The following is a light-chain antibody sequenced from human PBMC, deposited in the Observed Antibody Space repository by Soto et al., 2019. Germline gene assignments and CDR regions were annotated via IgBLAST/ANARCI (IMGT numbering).Light chain of an antibody. CDR2: SNI. CDR3: QSYDSTLSGNYV. V-gene: IGLV1-40*01. CDR1: SSNIGAGYD. Sequence: QSVLTQPPSVSGAPGQRVTISCTGTSSNIGAGYDVHWYQHLPGTAPKLLIYSNINRPSGVPDRFSGSKSGTSASLAITGLQADDEADYYCQSYDSTLSGNYVFGTGTKLTVL. J-gene: IGLJ1*01.